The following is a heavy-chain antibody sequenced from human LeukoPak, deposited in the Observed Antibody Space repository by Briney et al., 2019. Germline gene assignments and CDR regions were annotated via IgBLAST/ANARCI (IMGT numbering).Heavy chain of an antibody. CDR1: GFTFSSYS. CDR2: ISDDERSK. J-gene: IGHJ4*02. D-gene: IGHD4-17*01. Sequence: GGSLRLSCAASGFTFSSYSMNWVRQAPGKGLEWVGVISDDERSKDYADSVKGRFTISRDNSKDTLYLQMNSLRDEDTAVYYCAKRPSDYGDYVSYFDYWGQGTLVTVSS. V-gene: IGHV3-30*18. CDR3: AKRPSDYGDYVSYFDY.